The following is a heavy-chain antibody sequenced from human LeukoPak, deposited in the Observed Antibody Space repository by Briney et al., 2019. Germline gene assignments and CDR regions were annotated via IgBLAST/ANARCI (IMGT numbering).Heavy chain of an antibody. CDR2: IYTSGST. J-gene: IGHJ4*02. D-gene: IGHD3-22*01. CDR1: GGSISSYY. V-gene: IGHV4-4*07. CDR3: ARVVYYDSSGYSDY. Sequence: PSETLSLTCTVSGGSISSYYWSWIRQPAGKGLEWLGRIYTSGSTNYNPSLKSRVTMSVDTSKNQFSLKLSSVTAADTAVYYCARVVYYDSSGYSDYWGQGTLVTVSS.